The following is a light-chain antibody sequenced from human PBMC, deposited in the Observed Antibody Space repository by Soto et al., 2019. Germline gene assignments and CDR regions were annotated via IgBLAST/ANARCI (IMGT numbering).Light chain of an antibody. CDR3: QQSFTVPIT. CDR2: SAS. CDR1: QSIAGY. Sequence: DIQMTQSPSSLSASVGDRVTITCRASQSIAGYLSWYQQKPGKAPKFLISSASSLQRGVPSRFSGSGSGTDFALTITGLQPGDFAIYYCQQSFTVPITFGQGTRLEIK. V-gene: IGKV1-39*01. J-gene: IGKJ5*01.